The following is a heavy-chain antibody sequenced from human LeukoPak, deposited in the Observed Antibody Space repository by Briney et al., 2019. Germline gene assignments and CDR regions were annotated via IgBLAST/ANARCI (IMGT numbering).Heavy chain of an antibody. D-gene: IGHD3-10*01. CDR2: ISGSGDST. Sequence: PGGSLRLSCAASGLTFSNYAMSWVRQAPGKGLEWVSVISGSGDSTTYADSVKGRFTLSRDNAKNSLYLQMNSLRDEDTAIYYCARSITVARGASLPIDYWGQGTLVTASS. J-gene: IGHJ4*02. CDR3: ARSITVARGASLPIDY. CDR1: GLTFSNYA. V-gene: IGHV3-23*01.